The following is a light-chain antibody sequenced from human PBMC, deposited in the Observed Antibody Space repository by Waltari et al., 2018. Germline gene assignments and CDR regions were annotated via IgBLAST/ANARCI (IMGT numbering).Light chain of an antibody. CDR3: SSYAGSSKGV. CDR1: SSDAGTCKR. Sequence: QSALTQPASVSGSPGQSITLPCTGTSSDAGTCKRVPWYTQHPGKAPKLMIYAVSKRPSGFSDRFSRSKSGDMASLTISGPQPEDEAEYFCSSYAGSSKGVFGGGTKVTVL. CDR2: AVS. J-gene: IGLJ2*01. V-gene: IGLV2-23*02.